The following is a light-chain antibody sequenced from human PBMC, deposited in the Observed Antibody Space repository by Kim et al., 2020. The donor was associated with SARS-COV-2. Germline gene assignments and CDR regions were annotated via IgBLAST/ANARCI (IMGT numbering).Light chain of an antibody. CDR3: AAWDGSLHGPV. Sequence: QSVLTQPPSASGTPGQRVTISCSGSRSNIGRNTVHWYQQGPGTAPKLLMYNNYRRPSGVPDRFSGSKSGTSASLAINGLLSEDEADYYCAAWDGSLHGPVFGGGTQLTVL. CDR1: RSNIGRNT. J-gene: IGLJ3*02. V-gene: IGLV1-44*01. CDR2: NNY.